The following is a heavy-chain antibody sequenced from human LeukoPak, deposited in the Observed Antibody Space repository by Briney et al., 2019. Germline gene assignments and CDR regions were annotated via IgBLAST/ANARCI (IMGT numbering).Heavy chain of an antibody. Sequence: GGSLRLSCAASGFTFSSYAMSWVRQAPGKGLEWVSAISGSGGSTYYADSVKGRFTISRDNAKNTLYLQMNSLRADDTAVYYCASYNWDYDADYWGEGTLVTVSS. CDR2: ISGSGGST. J-gene: IGHJ4*02. CDR3: ASYNWDYDADY. CDR1: GFTFSSYA. D-gene: IGHD1-7*01. V-gene: IGHV3-23*01.